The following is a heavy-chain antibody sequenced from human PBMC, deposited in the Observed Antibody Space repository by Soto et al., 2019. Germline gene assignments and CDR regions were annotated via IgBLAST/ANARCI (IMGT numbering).Heavy chain of an antibody. Sequence: SETLSLTCTVSGGSISSYYWSWIRRPPGKGLEWIGYIYYSGSTNYNPSLKSRVTISVDTSKNQFSLKLSSVTAADTAVYYCARENERWSGYLTFDYWGQGTLVTVSS. J-gene: IGHJ4*02. CDR1: GGSISSYY. CDR2: IYYSGST. CDR3: ARENERWSGYLTFDY. V-gene: IGHV4-59*01. D-gene: IGHD3-3*01.